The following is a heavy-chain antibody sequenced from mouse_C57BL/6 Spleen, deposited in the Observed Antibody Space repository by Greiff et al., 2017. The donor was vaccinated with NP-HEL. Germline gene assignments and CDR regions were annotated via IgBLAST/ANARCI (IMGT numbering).Heavy chain of an antibody. Sequence: EVQLVESGGGLVQPGGSLSLSCAASGFTFTDYYMSWVRQPPGKALEWLGFIRNKANGYTTEYSASVKGRFTISRDNSQSILYLQMNALRAEDSATYYCARYYYGSRGGWYFDVWGTGTTVTVSS. CDR3: ARYYYGSRGGWYFDV. D-gene: IGHD1-1*01. V-gene: IGHV7-3*01. CDR1: GFTFTDYY. CDR2: IRNKANGYTT. J-gene: IGHJ1*03.